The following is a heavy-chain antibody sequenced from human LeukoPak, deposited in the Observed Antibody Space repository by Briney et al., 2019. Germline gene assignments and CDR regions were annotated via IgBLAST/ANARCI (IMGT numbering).Heavy chain of an antibody. V-gene: IGHV4-59*01. J-gene: IGHJ5*02. D-gene: IGHD6-13*01. Sequence: SETLSLTCSVSGGSISGYYWSWIRHPPGKGMEWIGWIHYTGSTHYNPSLKSRLTISVATSKNQFSLKVSSVTAADTAVYYCARYATAGGPNWFDPWGQGTLVTVSS. CDR3: ARYATAGGPNWFDP. CDR1: GGSISGYY. CDR2: IHYTGST.